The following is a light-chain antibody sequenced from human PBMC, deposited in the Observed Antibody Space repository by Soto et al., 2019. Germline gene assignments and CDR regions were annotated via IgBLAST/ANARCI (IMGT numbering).Light chain of an antibody. J-gene: IGKJ4*01. Sequence: DIQMTQSPSSLSASVGDRVTITCRASQSISTYLNWYQQKPGKAPNLLIYAASSLQSGVPSRFSGSGSGTDFTLTVSSLQAEDSATYYCQQSYSTPPTFGGGTKVEI. V-gene: IGKV1-39*01. CDR3: QQSYSTPPT. CDR1: QSISTY. CDR2: AAS.